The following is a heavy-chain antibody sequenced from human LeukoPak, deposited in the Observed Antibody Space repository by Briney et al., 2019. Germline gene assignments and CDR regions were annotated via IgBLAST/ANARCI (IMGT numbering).Heavy chain of an antibody. D-gene: IGHD6-13*01. CDR2: MNPNSGNT. CDR1: GYTFTSYD. CDR3: ARGIFIRKIAAAGTWESRYYFDY. Sequence: GASVKVSCKASGYTFTSYDINWVRQATGQGLEWVGWMNPNSGNTGYAQKFQGRVTMTRNTSISTAYMELSSLRSEDTAVYYCARGIFIRKIAAAGTWESRYYFDYWGQGTLVTVSS. J-gene: IGHJ4*02. V-gene: IGHV1-8*01.